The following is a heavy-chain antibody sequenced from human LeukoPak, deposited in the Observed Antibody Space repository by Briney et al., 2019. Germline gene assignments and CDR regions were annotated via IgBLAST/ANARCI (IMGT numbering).Heavy chain of an antibody. Sequence: SQTLSLTCTVSGGSISSGDYYWSWIRQPPGKGLEWIGYIYYSGSTYYNPSLKSRVTISVDTSNEQFSLKLSSVTAADTAVYYCARGGDSGYDYLDYWGQGTLVTVSS. D-gene: IGHD5-12*01. CDR3: ARGGDSGYDYLDY. CDR2: IYYSGST. V-gene: IGHV4-30-4*08. J-gene: IGHJ4*02. CDR1: GGSISSGDYY.